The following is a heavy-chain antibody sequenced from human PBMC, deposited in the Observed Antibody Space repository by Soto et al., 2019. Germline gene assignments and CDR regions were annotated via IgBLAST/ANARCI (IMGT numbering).Heavy chain of an antibody. J-gene: IGHJ5*02. Sequence: SVEPCWKASGDTFTSCSMQWVRQAPEQGLEWMGGIIPIFGTANYAQKFQGRVTITADESTSTAYMELSSLRSEDTAVYSCAIQDSRCHPWCQGPLVTVS. V-gene: IGHV1-69*13. CDR3: AIQDSRCHP. D-gene: IGHD2-2*01. CDR2: IIPIFGTA. CDR1: GDTFTSCS.